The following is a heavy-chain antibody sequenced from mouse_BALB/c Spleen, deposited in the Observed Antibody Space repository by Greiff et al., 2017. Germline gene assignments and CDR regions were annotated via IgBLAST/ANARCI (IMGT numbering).Heavy chain of an antibody. CDR2: ISSGGGNT. Sequence: EVQGVESGGGLVKPGGSLKLSCAASGFTFSSYTMSWVRQTPEKRLEWVATISSGGGNTYYPDSVKGRFTISRDNAKNNLYLQMSSLRSADTALYYCARYNYGSGGFAYWGQGTLVTVSA. V-gene: IGHV5-9*03. CDR1: GFTFSSYT. J-gene: IGHJ3*01. CDR3: ARYNYGSGGFAY. D-gene: IGHD1-1*01.